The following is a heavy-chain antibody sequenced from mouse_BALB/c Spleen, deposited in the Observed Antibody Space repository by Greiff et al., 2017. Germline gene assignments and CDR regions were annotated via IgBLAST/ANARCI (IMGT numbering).Heavy chain of an antibody. J-gene: IGHJ4*01. CDR3: VRLYDGYYDYAMDY. CDR1: GFTFNTYA. CDR2: IRSKSNNYAT. V-gene: IGHV10-1*02. D-gene: IGHD2-3*01. Sequence: DVKLVESGGGLVQPKGSLKLSCAASGFTFNTYAMNWVRQAPGKGLEWVARIRSKSNNYATYYADSVKDRFTISRDDSQSMLYLQMNNLKTEDTAMYYCVRLYDGYYDYAMDYWGQGTSVTVSS.